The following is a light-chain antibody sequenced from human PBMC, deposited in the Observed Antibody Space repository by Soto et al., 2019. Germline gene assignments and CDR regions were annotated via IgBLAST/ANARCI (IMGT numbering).Light chain of an antibody. Sequence: DIQMTQSPSTLSASVGERVTITCRASQSINVWMAWYQQKPGRAPKLLIYDASNLESGVPSRFSGSGSGTEFTLAISSLQPDDFATYYCQQYNSYSWTFGQGTKVEIK. CDR2: DAS. CDR3: QQYNSYSWT. CDR1: QSINVW. V-gene: IGKV1-5*01. J-gene: IGKJ1*01.